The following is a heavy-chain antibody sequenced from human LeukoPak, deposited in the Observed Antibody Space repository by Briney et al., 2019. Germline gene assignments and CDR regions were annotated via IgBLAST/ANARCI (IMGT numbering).Heavy chain of an antibody. J-gene: IGHJ6*03. Sequence: PSETLSLTCSVSGASIDSYYWGWIRQPPGKGLEWIGYIYTSGNTIHNPSLKSPVTISMDTSKNQFSLKMRSVTAAGTAVYYCASLSIGPSPYFYYYMDVWGKGTSVTVSS. D-gene: IGHD2-21*01. CDR1: GASIDSYY. V-gene: IGHV4-4*09. CDR2: IYTSGNT. CDR3: ASLSIGPSPYFYYYMDV.